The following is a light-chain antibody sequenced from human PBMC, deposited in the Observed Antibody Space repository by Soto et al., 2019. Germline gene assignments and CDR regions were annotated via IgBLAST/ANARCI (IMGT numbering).Light chain of an antibody. CDR1: QGISSW. CDR2: TAS. V-gene: IGKV1-12*01. J-gene: IGKJ4*01. Sequence: DIPMTQSPSSVSASVGDRVTITCRASQGISSWLAWYQQKPGKAPNLLIHTASSLQSGAPSRFSCSGSGTDFTLTISSLQPDDFATYYGEQANSFPLPFGGGTKVEIK. CDR3: EQANSFPLP.